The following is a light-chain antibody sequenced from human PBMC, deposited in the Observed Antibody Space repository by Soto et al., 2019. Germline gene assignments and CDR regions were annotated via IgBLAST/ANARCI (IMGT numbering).Light chain of an antibody. Sequence: QSVLTQPASVSGSPGQSITISCTGTSSDVGSYNLVSWYQQHPGKAPKLMIYEGTKRPSGVYNRFSGSKSGNTASLTISGLRAEDEADYYCCSYAGISTSVIFGGGTKLTVL. CDR3: CSYAGISTSVI. CDR1: SSDVGSYNL. CDR2: EGT. J-gene: IGLJ2*01. V-gene: IGLV2-23*01.